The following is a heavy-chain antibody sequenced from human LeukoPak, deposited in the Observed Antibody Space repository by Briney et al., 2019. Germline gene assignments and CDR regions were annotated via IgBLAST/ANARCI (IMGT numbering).Heavy chain of an antibody. V-gene: IGHV3-48*03. Sequence: PGGSLRLSCAASGFTFSSYEMNWVRQAPGKGLERLSHISDSGSSIQYADSVKGRFTISRDNAKNSLYLQMNSLRAEDTAVYYCARTRDGPFDYWVQGTLVTVSS. D-gene: IGHD5-24*01. J-gene: IGHJ4*02. CDR2: ISDSGSSI. CDR1: GFTFSSYE. CDR3: ARTRDGPFDY.